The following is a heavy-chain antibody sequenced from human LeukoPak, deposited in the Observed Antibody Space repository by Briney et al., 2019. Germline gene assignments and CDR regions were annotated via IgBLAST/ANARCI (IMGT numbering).Heavy chain of an antibody. V-gene: IGHV3-13*01. CDR2: IGTKGDT. J-gene: IGHJ2*01. CDR3: GRGRFVLVPSLERWYFDL. D-gene: IGHD2-8*02. CDR1: GITLRNYD. Sequence: GGSLRLSCTASGITLRNYDMHWVRQTTQKGLEWVSGIGTKGDTFYPDAVQGRFTISRENAKNSFYLQMNSLRAGDTAVYYCGRGRFVLVPSLERWYFDLWGRGTLVTVSS.